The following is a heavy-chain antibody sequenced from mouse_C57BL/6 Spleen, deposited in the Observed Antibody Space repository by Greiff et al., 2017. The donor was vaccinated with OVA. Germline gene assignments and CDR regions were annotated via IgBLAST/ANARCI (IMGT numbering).Heavy chain of an antibody. CDR3: AIEGICYGMLFAY. D-gene: IGHD2-1*01. CDR2: IHPSDSDT. CDR1: GYTFTSYW. Sequence: VQLQQPGAELVKPGASVKVSCKASGYTFTSYWMHWVKQRPGQGLEWIGRIHPSDSDTNYNQKFKGQATLTVDKSSSTAYMQLSSLTSDDSAVYYCAIEGICYGMLFAYWGQGTLVTVSA. V-gene: IGHV1-74*01. J-gene: IGHJ3*01.